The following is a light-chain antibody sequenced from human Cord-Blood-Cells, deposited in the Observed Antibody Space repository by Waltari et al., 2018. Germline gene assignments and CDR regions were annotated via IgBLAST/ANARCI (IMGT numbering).Light chain of an antibody. Sequence: QSALTQPASVSGSPGPSITISCTGTSSDVGGYNYVSLYQQHPGKAPKLMLYDVSNRPSGVSNRFSGSKSGNTASLTISGLQAEDDADYYCSSYTSSSTWVFGGGTKLTVL. CDR2: DVS. CDR1: SSDVGGYNY. CDR3: SSYTSSSTWV. V-gene: IGLV2-14*03. J-gene: IGLJ3*02.